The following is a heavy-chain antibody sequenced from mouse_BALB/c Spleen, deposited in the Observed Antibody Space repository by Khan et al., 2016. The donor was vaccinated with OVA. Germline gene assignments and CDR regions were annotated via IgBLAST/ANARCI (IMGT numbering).Heavy chain of an antibody. CDR3: ASCQIYDGYYMFAY. J-gene: IGHJ3*01. CDR2: ILPGSGST. CDR1: GYTFSSYW. Sequence: QVQLQQSGAVLMKPGASVKISCKATGYTFSSYWIEWVKQRPGHGLEWIGEILPGSGSTNYNEKFKGKATFTADTSSNTAYMQLISLTSEDSAVYYCASCQIYDGYYMFAYWGQGTLVTVSA. V-gene: IGHV1-9*01. D-gene: IGHD2-3*01.